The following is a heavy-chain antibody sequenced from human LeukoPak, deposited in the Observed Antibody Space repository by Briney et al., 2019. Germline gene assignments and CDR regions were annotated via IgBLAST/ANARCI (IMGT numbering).Heavy chain of an antibody. J-gene: IGHJ5*02. CDR2: INRSGRA. CDR3: ARHKIVITMLGVHRWFDP. CDR1: GGSFSGDY. Sequence: SETLSLTCAVYGGSFSGDYWSWIRQPPGKGLEWIGDINRSGRAVYNTSLKSRVIISVDTSKNQFSLKVNSVTAADTAVYYCARHKIVITMLGVHRWFDPWGQGTLVTVSS. D-gene: IGHD3-3*01. V-gene: IGHV4-34*01.